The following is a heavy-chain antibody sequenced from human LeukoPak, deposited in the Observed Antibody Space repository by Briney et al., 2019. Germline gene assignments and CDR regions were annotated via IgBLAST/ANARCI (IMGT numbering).Heavy chain of an antibody. CDR2: ITASGGTS. D-gene: IGHD3-10*01. CDR3: AKGTGSGTYNCDD. J-gene: IGHJ4*02. V-gene: IGHV3-23*01. Sequence: PGGSLRLSCAASGFTFASYAMNWVRQAPGKGLEWVSAITASGGTSFYADSVRGRFTISRDNSKNTLYLQMSSLRADDTAVYFCAKGTGSGTYNCDDWGQGPLVTVSS. CDR1: GFTFASYA.